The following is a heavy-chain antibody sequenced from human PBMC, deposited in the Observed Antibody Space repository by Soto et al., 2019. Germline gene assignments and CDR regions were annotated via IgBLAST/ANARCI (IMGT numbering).Heavy chain of an antibody. Sequence: SETLSLTCTVSGGSISSGGYYWSWIRQHPGKGLEWIGYIYYSGSTYYNPSLKSRVTISVDTSKNQFSLKLSSVTAADTAVYYCARDSRYYDSSGYSYYFAYWGQGTLVTVSS. D-gene: IGHD3-22*01. J-gene: IGHJ4*02. V-gene: IGHV4-31*03. CDR2: IYYSGST. CDR3: ARDSRYYDSSGYSYYFAY. CDR1: GGSISSGGYY.